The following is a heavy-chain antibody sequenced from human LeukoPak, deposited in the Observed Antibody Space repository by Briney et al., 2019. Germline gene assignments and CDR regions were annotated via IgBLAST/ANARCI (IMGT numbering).Heavy chain of an antibody. J-gene: IGHJ5*02. CDR2: ISTSSSYI. V-gene: IGHV3-21*01. Sequence: GGSLRLSCTASGFTFSSYRMNWDRQAPGKGLEWVSSISTSSSYIYYADSVKGRFTISRDNASNSLYLQMNTLRAEDTAVYSCARGADGVSSNSRGWFDPWGQGTLVTVSS. CDR1: GFTFSSYR. CDR3: ARGADGVSSNSRGWFDP. D-gene: IGHD2-15*01.